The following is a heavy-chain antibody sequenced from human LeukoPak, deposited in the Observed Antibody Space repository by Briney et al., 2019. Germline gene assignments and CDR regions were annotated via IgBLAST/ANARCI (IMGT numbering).Heavy chain of an antibody. J-gene: IGHJ5*02. D-gene: IGHD3-3*01. Sequence: ASVKVSCKASGYTFTGYYMHWVRQAPGQGPEWMGWINPNSGGTNYAQKFQGRVTMPRDTSISTAYMELSRLSSDDTAVYYCARGNDFDLTYNWFDPWGQGTLVTVSS. CDR1: GYTFTGYY. V-gene: IGHV1-2*02. CDR2: INPNSGGT. CDR3: ARGNDFDLTYNWFDP.